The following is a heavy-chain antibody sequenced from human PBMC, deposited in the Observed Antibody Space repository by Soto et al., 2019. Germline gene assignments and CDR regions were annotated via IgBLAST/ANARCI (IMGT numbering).Heavy chain of an antibody. D-gene: IGHD2-2*03. CDR2: IWYDGSNK. V-gene: IGHV3-33*01. CDR1: GFTFSSYG. Sequence: GGSLRLSCAASGFTFSSYGMHWVRQAPGKGLEWVAVIWYDGSNKYYADSVKGRFTISRDNSKNTLYLQMNSLRAEDTAVYYCARDKESGYCSSTSCSSPFFDYWGQGTLVTVSS. CDR3: ARDKESGYCSSTSCSSPFFDY. J-gene: IGHJ4*02.